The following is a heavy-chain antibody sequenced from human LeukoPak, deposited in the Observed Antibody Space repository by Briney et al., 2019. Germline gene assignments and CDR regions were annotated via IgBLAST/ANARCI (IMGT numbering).Heavy chain of an antibody. V-gene: IGHV3-30*18. Sequence: PGGSLRLSCAASGFTFSSYGMHWVRQAPGKGLEWVVVISYDGSNKYYADSVKGRFTISRDNSKNTLYLQMNSLRAEDTAVYYCAKDSGGYTYVFDYWGQGTLVTVSS. CDR3: AKDSGGYTYVFDY. J-gene: IGHJ4*02. CDR1: GFTFSSYG. CDR2: ISYDGSNK. D-gene: IGHD5-18*01.